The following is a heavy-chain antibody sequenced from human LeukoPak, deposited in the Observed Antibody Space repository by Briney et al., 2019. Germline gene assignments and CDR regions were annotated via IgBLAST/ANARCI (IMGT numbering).Heavy chain of an antibody. D-gene: IGHD3-3*01. Sequence: TLSLTCTVSGGSISSGGYYWSWIRQHPGKGLEWIGYIYYSGSTYYNPSLKSRVTISVDTSKNQFSLKLSSVTAADTAVYYCARGVYDFWSGYAFDYWAREPWSPSPQ. CDR2: IYYSGST. CDR3: ARGVYDFWSGYAFDY. J-gene: IGHJ4*02. V-gene: IGHV4-31*03. CDR1: GGSISSGGYY.